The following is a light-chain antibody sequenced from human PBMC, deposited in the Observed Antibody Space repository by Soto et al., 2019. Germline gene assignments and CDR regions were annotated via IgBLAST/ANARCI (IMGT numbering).Light chain of an antibody. CDR2: AAS. J-gene: IGKJ4*02. V-gene: IGKV1-12*01. CDR1: QGISSC. Sequence: DIQMTQSPSSVSASVGDRVTITCRASQGISSCVSWYQQKPGKAPKLLIHAASSLQSGVPSMFTVSGSGTDVTLTIGSLQPEDCATYYCHQANGVPQLTCGGGTKEEIK. CDR3: HQANGVPQLT.